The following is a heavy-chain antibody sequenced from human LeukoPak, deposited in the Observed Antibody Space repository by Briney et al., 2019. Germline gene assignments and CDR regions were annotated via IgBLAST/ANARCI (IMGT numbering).Heavy chain of an antibody. CDR1: GGPISSSSYF. J-gene: IGHJ4*02. CDR2: IFYSGST. V-gene: IGHV4-39*01. Sequence: GSLRLSCTVSGGPISSSSYFWGWIRQPPGKGLEWIGSIFYSGSTYYNPSLNSRITISIDTSKNQFSLRLSSVTAADTAVYYCARQMNTVTADYWGQGTLVTVSS. D-gene: IGHD4-17*01. CDR3: ARQMNTVTADY.